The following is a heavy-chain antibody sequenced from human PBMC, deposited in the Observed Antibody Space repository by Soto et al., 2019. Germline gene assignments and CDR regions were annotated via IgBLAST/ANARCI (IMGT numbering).Heavy chain of an antibody. Sequence: SETLSLTCAVYGGCFSAYYWSWIRQPPGKGLEWIGEINHSGSTNYNPSLKSRVTISVHTSKNQFSLKLSSVTAADTAVYYCASTAHSSGWYSGGFDYWGQGTLVTVSS. CDR1: GGCFSAYY. J-gene: IGHJ4*02. CDR3: ASTAHSSGWYSGGFDY. CDR2: INHSGST. V-gene: IGHV4-34*01. D-gene: IGHD6-19*01.